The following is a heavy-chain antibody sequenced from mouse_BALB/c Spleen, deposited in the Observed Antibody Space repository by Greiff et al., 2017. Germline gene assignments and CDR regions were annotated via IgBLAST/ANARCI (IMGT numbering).Heavy chain of an antibody. Sequence: QVQLQQSGPELVKPGASVKISCKASGYSFTSYYIHWVKQRPGQGLEWIGWIFPGSGNTKYNEKFKGKATLTADTSSSTAYMQLSSLTSEDSAVYFCARGDYDYYFDYWGQGTTLTGSS. CDR2: IFPGSGNT. D-gene: IGHD2-4*01. CDR3: ARGDYDYYFDY. V-gene: IGHV1-66*01. J-gene: IGHJ2*01. CDR1: GYSFTSYY.